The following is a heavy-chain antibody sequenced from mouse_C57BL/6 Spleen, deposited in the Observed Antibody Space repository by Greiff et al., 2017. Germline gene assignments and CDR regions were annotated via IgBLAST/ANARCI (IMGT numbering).Heavy chain of an antibody. CDR3: ARDQGLMGVDY. D-gene: IGHD1-3*01. Sequence: ESGPGLVKPSQSLSLTCSVTGYSITSGYYWNWIRQFPGNKLEWMGYISYDGSNNYNPSLKNRISITRDTSKNQFFLKLNSVTTEDTATYYCARDQGLMGVDYWGQGTTLTVSS. CDR1: GYSITSGYY. J-gene: IGHJ2*01. V-gene: IGHV3-6*01. CDR2: ISYDGSN.